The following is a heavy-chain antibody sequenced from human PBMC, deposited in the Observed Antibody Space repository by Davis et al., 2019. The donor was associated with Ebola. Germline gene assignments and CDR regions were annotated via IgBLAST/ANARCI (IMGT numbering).Heavy chain of an antibody. D-gene: IGHD3-3*01. J-gene: IGHJ4*02. CDR2: IWYDGSNK. CDR1: GFTFSSYG. CDR3: ASSLRYDFWSGYSDY. Sequence: GESLKISCAASGFTFSSYGMHWVRQAPGKGLEWVAVIWYDGSNKYYADSVKGRFAISRDNAKNSLYLQMNSLRDEDTAVYYCASSLRYDFWSGYSDYWGQGTLVTVSS. V-gene: IGHV3-33*01.